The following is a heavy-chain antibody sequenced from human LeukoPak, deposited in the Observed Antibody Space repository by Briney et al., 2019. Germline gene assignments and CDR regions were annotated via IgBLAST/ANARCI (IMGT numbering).Heavy chain of an antibody. D-gene: IGHD3-10*01. CDR3: AISYGSGSSPFDP. V-gene: IGHV4-39*07. CDR1: TGSISSSSYY. J-gene: IGHJ5*02. CDR2: IYYTGST. Sequence: PSENLSCNSTVSTGSISSSSYYRGWIRQPPGKGLEWIGSIYYTGSTHYNPSLKSPVTISVDTSKNQFSLKLGSVSAADTPVYYCAISYGSGSSPFDPWGQGTLVTVSS.